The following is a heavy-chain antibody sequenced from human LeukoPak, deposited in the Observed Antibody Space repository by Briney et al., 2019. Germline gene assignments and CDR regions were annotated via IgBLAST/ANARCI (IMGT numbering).Heavy chain of an antibody. Sequence: PSETLSLTCTVSGGSISTYYWSWIRQPPGKGLEWIGYIYYSGNTKYNPSLKSRVTISVDTSKNQFSLKLSSVTAADTAAYFCARDDDTLFDYWGQGTLVTVSS. CDR3: ARDDDTLFDY. D-gene: IGHD3-9*01. CDR2: IYYSGNT. J-gene: IGHJ4*02. V-gene: IGHV4-59*01. CDR1: GGSISTYY.